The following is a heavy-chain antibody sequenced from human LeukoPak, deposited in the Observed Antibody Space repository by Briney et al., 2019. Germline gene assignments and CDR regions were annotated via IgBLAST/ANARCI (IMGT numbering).Heavy chain of an antibody. V-gene: IGHV4-59*01. CDR1: GGSISSYY. J-gene: IGHJ3*02. CDR3: ARDYDYDFWSGPKYPVAFDI. D-gene: IGHD3-3*01. CDR2: IYYGGST. Sequence: NPSETLSLTCTVSGGSISSYYWSWIRQPPGKGLEWIGYIYYGGSTNYNPSLKSRVTISVDTSKNQFSLKLSSVTAADTAVYYCARDYDYDFWSGPKYPVAFDIWGQGTMVTVSS.